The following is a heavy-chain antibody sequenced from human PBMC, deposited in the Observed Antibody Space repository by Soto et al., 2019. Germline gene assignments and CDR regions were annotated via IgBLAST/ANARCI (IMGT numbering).Heavy chain of an antibody. Sequence: TGGSLRLSCAASGFTFSSYAMSWVRQAPGKGLEWVSAISGSGGSTYYADSVKGRSTISRDNSKNTLYLQMNSLRAEDTAVYYCAKLGCSGGSCYSWIMQSQLDYWGQGTLVTVAS. J-gene: IGHJ4*02. CDR3: AKLGCSGGSCYSWIMQSQLDY. CDR2: ISGSGGST. V-gene: IGHV3-23*01. D-gene: IGHD2-15*01. CDR1: GFTFSSYA.